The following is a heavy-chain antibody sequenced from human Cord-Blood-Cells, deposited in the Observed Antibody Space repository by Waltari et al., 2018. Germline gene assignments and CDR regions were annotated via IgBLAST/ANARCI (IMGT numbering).Heavy chain of an antibody. V-gene: IGHV4-59*11. CDR3: ARDSRYSRKGSYGMDV. J-gene: IGHJ6*02. CDR1: GGSISSHY. CDR2: IYYSGST. D-gene: IGHD1-1*01. Sequence: QVQLQESGPGLVKPSETLSLTCTVSGGSISSHYWSWIRLPPGKGLEWIGYIYYSGSTNDNPSLKGRVTISVDTSKNQFSLKLRSVDAADTAVYYCARDSRYSRKGSYGMDVWGQGTTVTVSS.